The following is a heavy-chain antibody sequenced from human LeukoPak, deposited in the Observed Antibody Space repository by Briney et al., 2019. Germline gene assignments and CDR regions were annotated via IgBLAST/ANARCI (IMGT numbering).Heavy chain of an antibody. J-gene: IGHJ5*02. CDR3: ATDGAGFDT. V-gene: IGHV3-11*01. CDR2: INIGGTNT. Sequence: PGGSLRLSCAASGFTFSDYYMSWIRQAPGKGLEWLSYINIGGTNTHYADSVKGRFTISRDNTKKSLYLQMNNLRAEDTAVYYCATDGAGFDTWGQGFLVTVSS. CDR1: GFTFSDYY.